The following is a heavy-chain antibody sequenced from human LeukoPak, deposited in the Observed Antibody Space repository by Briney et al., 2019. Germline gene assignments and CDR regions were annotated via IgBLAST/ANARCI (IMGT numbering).Heavy chain of an antibody. Sequence: GGSLRLFCAPFVFTVSINYMSGVRQAPGKGLEWVSVIYSGGSTYYADSVKGRFTIYRDSSKNTPYLQMNNLRAEDNAVYYCARGVGALGYWGQGTLVTVSS. V-gene: IGHV3-53*01. D-gene: IGHD1-26*01. CDR2: IYSGGST. J-gene: IGHJ4*02. CDR3: ARGVGALGY. CDR1: VFTVSINY.